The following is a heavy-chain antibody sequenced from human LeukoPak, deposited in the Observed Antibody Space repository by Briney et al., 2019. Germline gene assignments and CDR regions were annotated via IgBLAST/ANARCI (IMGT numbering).Heavy chain of an antibody. Sequence: ASVKVTCKASGYTFTSYDINWVRHATAQGLEWMGWMNPNSDNAGYAQKFQGRVTMTRNTSISTAYMELSSLRSEDTAVYYCARGITKPPDYWGQGTLVTVSS. CDR2: MNPNSDNA. CDR1: GYTFTSYD. CDR3: ARGITKPPDY. J-gene: IGHJ4*02. D-gene: IGHD3-16*01. V-gene: IGHV1-8*01.